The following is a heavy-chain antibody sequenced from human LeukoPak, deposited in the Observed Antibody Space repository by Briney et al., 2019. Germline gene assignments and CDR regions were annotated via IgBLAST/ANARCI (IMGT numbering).Heavy chain of an antibody. CDR1: GFTFGTYE. V-gene: IGHV3-48*03. J-gene: IGHJ4*02. Sequence: PGGSLRLSCAASGFTFGTYEMNWVRQAPGKGLERVSYISISGSTIYYADSVKGRFTISRDNAKNSLYLQMNSLRAEDTAVYYCARVHYFYGGNSEVYFDYWGQGTLVTVSS. D-gene: IGHD4-23*01. CDR3: ARVHYFYGGNSEVYFDY. CDR2: ISISGSTI.